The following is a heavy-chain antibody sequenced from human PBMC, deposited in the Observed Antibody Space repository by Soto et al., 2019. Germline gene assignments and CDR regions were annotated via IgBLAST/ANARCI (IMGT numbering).Heavy chain of an antibody. D-gene: IGHD3-22*01. CDR1: GFTFSDDY. Sequence: QVQLVESGGGLVKPGGSLRLSCAASGFTFSDDYMSWIRQAPGKGLEWVSYISSSGSAIYYADSVKGRFTVSRDNAKNSLSLRMNSLRAEDTAVYYRATSYDGNLACVDYWGRGALVTVSS. CDR3: ATSYDGNLACVDY. V-gene: IGHV3-11*01. J-gene: IGHJ4*02. CDR2: ISSSGSAI.